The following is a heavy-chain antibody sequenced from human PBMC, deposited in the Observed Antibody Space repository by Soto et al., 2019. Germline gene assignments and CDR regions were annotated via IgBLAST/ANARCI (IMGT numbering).Heavy chain of an antibody. CDR2: ISGSGGTT. CDR1: GFTFSSYD. Sequence: GGSLRLSCAASGFTFSSYDMSWVRQAPGKGLEWVSSISGSGGTTYYADSVKGQFTISRDNSNNMLYLQMNSLRAEDTAVYYWAKGPSRFSDYWGQGTLVTVS. CDR3: AKGPSRFSDY. V-gene: IGHV3-23*01. J-gene: IGHJ4*02. D-gene: IGHD3-10*01.